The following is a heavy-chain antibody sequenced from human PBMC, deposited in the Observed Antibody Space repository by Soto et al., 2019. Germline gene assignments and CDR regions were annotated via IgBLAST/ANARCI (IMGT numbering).Heavy chain of an antibody. V-gene: IGHV4-4*07. J-gene: IGHJ2*01. CDR3: ARDRGEYTSSWFWYFSH. D-gene: IGHD6-13*01. Sequence: SETLSLTCSVSGASISSFNWNWVRQPAGKGPEWVGRLNIAGTINYNPSLKSRITMSMDTSKNRISLHLRSVTAADTAIYYCARDRGEYTSSWFWYFSHWGHGTLVTVS. CDR1: GASISSFN. CDR2: LNIAGTI.